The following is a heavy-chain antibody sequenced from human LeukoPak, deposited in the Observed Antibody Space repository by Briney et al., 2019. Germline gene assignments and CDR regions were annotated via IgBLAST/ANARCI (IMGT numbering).Heavy chain of an antibody. CDR3: ARASSGSYYYYMDV. J-gene: IGHJ6*03. V-gene: IGHV4-59*12. CDR2: LYYSGST. D-gene: IGHD1-26*01. CDR1: GGSISSYY. Sequence: SETLSLTCTVSGGSISSYYWSWIRQPPGKGLECIGYLYYSGSTNYNPSLKSRVTISVDTSKNQFSLKLSSVTAADTAVYYCARASSGSYYYYMDVWGKGTTVTVSS.